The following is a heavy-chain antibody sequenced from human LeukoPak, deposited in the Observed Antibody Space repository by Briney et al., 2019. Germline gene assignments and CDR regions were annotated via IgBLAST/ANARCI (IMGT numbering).Heavy chain of an antibody. J-gene: IGHJ4*02. D-gene: IGHD3-22*01. CDR3: AKDTPHHDSSGYHFDY. CDR2: IRYDGSNK. Sequence: GGSLRLSCAASGFTFSSYGMHWVRQAPGKGLEWVAFIRYDGSNKYYADSVKGRFTISRDNSKNTLYLQMNSLRAEDTAVYYCAKDTPHHDSSGYHFDYWGQGTLVTVSS. CDR1: GFTFSSYG. V-gene: IGHV3-30*02.